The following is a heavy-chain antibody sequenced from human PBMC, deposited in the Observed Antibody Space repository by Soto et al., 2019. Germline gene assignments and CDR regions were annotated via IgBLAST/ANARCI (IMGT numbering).Heavy chain of an antibody. D-gene: IGHD6-25*01. CDR3: ARGFGYMDV. J-gene: IGHJ6*02. Sequence: SETLSLTCAVYGGSFSGYYWSWIRQPPGKGLEWIGEINHSGSTNYNPSLKSRVTMSVDTSKNQFSLKLSSVTAADTAVYYCARGFGYMDVWGQGTTVTVSS. V-gene: IGHV4-34*01. CDR1: GGSFSGYY. CDR2: INHSGST.